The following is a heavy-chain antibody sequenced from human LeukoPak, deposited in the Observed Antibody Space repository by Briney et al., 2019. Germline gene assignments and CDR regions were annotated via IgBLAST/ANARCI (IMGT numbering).Heavy chain of an antibody. Sequence: SETLSLTCTVSAGSISSGGYYWSWIRQHPGKGLEWIGYIYYSASTYYNPSLKSRVTISVDTSKNQFSLKLSSVTAADTAVYYCAREVRRSLTGYYYGFDPWGQGTLVTVSS. CDR2: IYYSAST. D-gene: IGHD3-9*01. J-gene: IGHJ5*02. CDR3: AREVRRSLTGYYYGFDP. CDR1: AGSISSGGYY. V-gene: IGHV4-31*03.